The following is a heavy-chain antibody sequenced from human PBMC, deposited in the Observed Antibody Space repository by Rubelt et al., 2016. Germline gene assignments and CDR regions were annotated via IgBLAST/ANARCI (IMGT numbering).Heavy chain of an antibody. CDR1: GYPFTSYY. V-gene: IGHV1-46*01. CDR2: INPTGSIT. CDR3: ARSPRYDFEDNWFDP. J-gene: IGHJ5*02. D-gene: IGHD3-3*01. Sequence: QVQLVQSGAEVKKPGDSVKVSCKAAGYPFTSYYMHWVRQAPGQGLEWMGIINPTGSITSYAKKFQGRVTMTRYTSTSTVYMELSSLRSEDTAVYYCARSPRYDFEDNWFDPWGQGTLATVSS.